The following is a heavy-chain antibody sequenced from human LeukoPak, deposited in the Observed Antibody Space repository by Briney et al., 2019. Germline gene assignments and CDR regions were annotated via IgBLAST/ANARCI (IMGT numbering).Heavy chain of an antibody. CDR1: GFTFRSYS. Sequence: GGSLRLSCAASGFTFRSYSMSCVRQAPGKGREWVATIKEDGSDKYYVDSVEGRITISRDNAKNSLFLQMNSLRVDDTAVYFCARGRSIYRFWGQGALVTVSS. CDR2: IKEDGSDK. J-gene: IGHJ4*02. V-gene: IGHV3-7*01. CDR3: ARGRSIYRF. D-gene: IGHD2-2*01.